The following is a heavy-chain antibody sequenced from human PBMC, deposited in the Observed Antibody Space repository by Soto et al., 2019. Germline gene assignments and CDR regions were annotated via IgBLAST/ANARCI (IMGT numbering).Heavy chain of an antibody. J-gene: IGHJ4*02. CDR2: IKHDGSMQ. CDR3: ARAPYSNASYRFDI. CDR1: GVTFSGYW. V-gene: IGHV3-7*01. Sequence: PGGSLRLSCEASGVTFSGYWMSWVRQPPGKGLEWVADIKHDGSMQYYVDSVKGRLTISRDNAKKQLYLQMNGLRAEDTALYYCARAPYSNASYRFDIWGQGTMVTVSS. D-gene: IGHD4-4*01.